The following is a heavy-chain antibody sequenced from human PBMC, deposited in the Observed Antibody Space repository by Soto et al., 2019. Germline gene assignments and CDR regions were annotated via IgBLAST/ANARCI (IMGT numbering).Heavy chain of an antibody. V-gene: IGHV3-30*04. Sequence: GGSLRLSCAASGFTFSSYAMHWVRQAPGKGLEWVAVISYDGSNKYYADSVKGRFTISRDNSKNTLYLQMNSRRAEDTAVYYCARDHTGAAAGTQYYFDYWGQGTLVTVSS. D-gene: IGHD6-13*01. CDR3: ARDHTGAAAGTQYYFDY. CDR2: ISYDGSNK. CDR1: GFTFSSYA. J-gene: IGHJ4*02.